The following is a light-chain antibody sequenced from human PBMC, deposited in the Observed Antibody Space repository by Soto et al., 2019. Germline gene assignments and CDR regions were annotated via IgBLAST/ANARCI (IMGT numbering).Light chain of an antibody. J-gene: IGKJ2*01. CDR1: EFLSSSY. CDR3: QQQGT. Sequence: EIVLTQSPGTLSLSPGERATLSCRASEFLSSSYLVWYQQKPGQAPRLLIYAASRRATGIPDRFSGSGSATEYTLTITTLEPEDFAVYYCQQQGTFGQGTKLELK. CDR2: AAS. V-gene: IGKV3-20*01.